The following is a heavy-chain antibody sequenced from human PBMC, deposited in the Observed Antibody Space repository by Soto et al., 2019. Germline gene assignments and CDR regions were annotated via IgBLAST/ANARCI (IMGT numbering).Heavy chain of an antibody. V-gene: IGHV3-30*04. CDR3: AGDQGNTFCGGDCYSVAVQP. Sequence: QVQLEESGGGVVQPGRSLRLSCAVSGFSFSNYDMHWVRQAPGKGPEWVAVISTDGSKQYYGASVKCRFTISRDNSKNTLYLEMNSLRGEDTALYYCAGDQGNTFCGGDCYSVAVQPWGRWALVIVSS. CDR1: GFSFSNYD. CDR2: ISTDGSKQ. D-gene: IGHD2-21*02. J-gene: IGHJ1*01.